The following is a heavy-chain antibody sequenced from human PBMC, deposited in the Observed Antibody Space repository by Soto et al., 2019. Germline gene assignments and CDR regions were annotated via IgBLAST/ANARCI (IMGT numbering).Heavy chain of an antibody. Sequence: VSSGSISSTNWWSWLRQPPGKGLEWIGEIYHSGSTNYNPSLKSQVTMSVDKSKNQFSLNLSAVTAADTAVYYCARVRYSSSYFDYWGQGTLVTVSS. J-gene: IGHJ4*02. CDR3: ARVRYSSSYFDY. V-gene: IGHV4-4*02. CDR2: IYHSGST. CDR1: SGSISSTNW. D-gene: IGHD6-13*01.